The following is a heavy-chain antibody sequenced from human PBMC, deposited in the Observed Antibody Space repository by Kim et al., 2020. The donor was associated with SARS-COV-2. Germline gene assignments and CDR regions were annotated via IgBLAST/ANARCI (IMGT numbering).Heavy chain of an antibody. J-gene: IGHJ4*02. CDR2: IYSGGST. D-gene: IGHD2-21*02. Sequence: GGSLRLSCAASGFTVGSSYMSWVRQAPGEGLEWVSVIYSGGSTYYADSVKGRFTISRDNSKSTLYLQMNSLRAEDTAVYYCARGGGAFCGDNCYRTFDYWGQGTLVTVSS. CDR1: GFTVGSSY. CDR3: ARGGGAFCGDNCYRTFDY. V-gene: IGHV3-66*01.